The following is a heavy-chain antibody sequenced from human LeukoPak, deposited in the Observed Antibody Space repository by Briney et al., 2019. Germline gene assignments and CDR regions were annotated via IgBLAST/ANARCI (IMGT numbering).Heavy chain of an antibody. V-gene: IGHV3-30-3*01. Sequence: GGSLRLSCAASGFTFSSYAMRWVRQAPGKGLEWVAVISYDGSNKYYADSVKGRFTISRDNSKNTLYLQMNSLRAEDTAVYYCARDLVVTDRFDYWGQGTLVTVSS. J-gene: IGHJ4*02. D-gene: IGHD2-21*02. CDR3: ARDLVVTDRFDY. CDR1: GFTFSSYA. CDR2: ISYDGSNK.